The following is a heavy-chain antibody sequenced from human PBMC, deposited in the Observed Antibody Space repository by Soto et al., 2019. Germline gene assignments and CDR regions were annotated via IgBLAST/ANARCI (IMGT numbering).Heavy chain of an antibody. CDR3: ARDFTHYYYYYGMDV. CDR2: ISGYNGKT. J-gene: IGHJ6*02. CDR1: GYTFTSYG. V-gene: IGHV1-18*01. Sequence: ASVKVSCKASGYTFTSYGISWVRQAPGQGLEWMGWISGYNGKTNYAQKVQDRVTMTTDTSTSTVYMELRSLRSDDTAVYYCARDFTHYYYYYGMDVWGQGTTVTVSS.